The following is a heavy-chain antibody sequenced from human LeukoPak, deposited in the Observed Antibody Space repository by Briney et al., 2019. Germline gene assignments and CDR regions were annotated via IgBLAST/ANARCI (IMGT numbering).Heavy chain of an antibody. Sequence: GGSLRLSCAASGFIFSTYEMHWIRQAPVKGLEWVSYISTSGSTIYYADSVKGRFTFSRDNARNSLFLQMNRLRAEDTAVYYCARDGPAYSFEYWGQGTLVTVSS. V-gene: IGHV3-48*03. J-gene: IGHJ4*02. CDR2: ISTSGSTI. CDR1: GFIFSTYE. D-gene: IGHD2-21*01. CDR3: ARDGPAYSFEY.